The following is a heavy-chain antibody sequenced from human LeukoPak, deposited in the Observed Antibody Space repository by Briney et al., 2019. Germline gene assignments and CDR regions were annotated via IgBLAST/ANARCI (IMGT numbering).Heavy chain of an antibody. Sequence: GGSLRLSCAASGFTFSDYALGWVRQAPGRGLEWVATLSGSGAGTYYSDSVQGRFTISRDNSKNTVYLQMNSLRAEDTAIYYCAKGGGHYYYYDYMDVWGKGTTVTVSS. D-gene: IGHD3-16*01. CDR1: GFTFSDYA. V-gene: IGHV3-23*01. CDR2: LSGSGAGT. J-gene: IGHJ6*03. CDR3: AKGGGHYYYYDYMDV.